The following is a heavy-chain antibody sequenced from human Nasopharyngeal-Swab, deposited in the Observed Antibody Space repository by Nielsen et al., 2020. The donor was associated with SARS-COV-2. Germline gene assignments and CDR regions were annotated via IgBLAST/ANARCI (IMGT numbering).Heavy chain of an antibody. V-gene: IGHV3-33*01. CDR3: ARDRMRAIDAFDI. J-gene: IGHJ3*02. D-gene: IGHD2/OR15-2a*01. CDR2: IWYDGSNK. Sequence: WIRQPPGEGLEWVAVIWYDGSNKYYADSVKGRFTISRDNSKNTLYLQMNSLRAEDTAVYYCARDRMRAIDAFDIWGQGTMVTVSS.